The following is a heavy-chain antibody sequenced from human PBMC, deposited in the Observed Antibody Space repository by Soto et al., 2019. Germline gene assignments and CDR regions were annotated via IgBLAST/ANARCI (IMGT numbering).Heavy chain of an antibody. CDR2: IIPIFGTA. D-gene: IGHD2-15*01. V-gene: IGHV1-69*13. Sequence: VASVKVSCKASGGTFSSYAISWVRQAPGQGLEWMGGIIPIFGTANYAQKFQGRVTITADESTSTAYMELSSLRSEDTAVYYCARDEAPRAAQSAFDIWGQGTMVTVSS. J-gene: IGHJ3*02. CDR1: GGTFSSYA. CDR3: ARDEAPRAAQSAFDI.